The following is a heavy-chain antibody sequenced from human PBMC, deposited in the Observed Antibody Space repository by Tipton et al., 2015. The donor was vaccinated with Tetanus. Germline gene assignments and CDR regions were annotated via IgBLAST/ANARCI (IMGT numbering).Heavy chain of an antibody. CDR2: IYSSGST. CDR1: GGSITNYY. D-gene: IGHD3-16*01. V-gene: IGHV4-59*08. Sequence: TLSLTCSVTGGSITNYYWSWIRQPPGKGLEWLGYIYSSGSTTFNPSYNPSLRSRPTISADTSKNQVSLQVTSVTAADTAVYYCARHWGMPLGAYAFNXXGRGALVTVSS. J-gene: IGHJ4*02. CDR3: ARHWGMPLGAYAFNX.